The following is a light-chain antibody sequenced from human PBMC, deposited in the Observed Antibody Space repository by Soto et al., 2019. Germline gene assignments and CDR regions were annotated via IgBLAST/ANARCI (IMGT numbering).Light chain of an antibody. V-gene: IGLV1-40*01. CDR3: QAYDGSLSGWV. CDR1: SSNIGAGYD. J-gene: IGLJ3*02. CDR2: GNS. Sequence: QLVLTQPPSVSGAPGQRVTVSCTGSSSNIGAGYDVHWYQQLPGTAPKLLIYGNSNRPSGVPDRFSGSKSGTSASLAITGLQADDEADYYGQAYDGSLSGWVFGGGTQLTVL.